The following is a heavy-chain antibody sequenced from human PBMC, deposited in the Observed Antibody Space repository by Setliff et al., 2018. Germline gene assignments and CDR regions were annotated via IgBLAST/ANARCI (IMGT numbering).Heavy chain of an antibody. CDR3: ARDQDDFWSGLYY. CDR1: GASISTTYYY. Sequence: SETLSLTCSVSGASISTTYYYWDWIRQSPEKGLEWIGTIYQNGITYYNPSVKSRVTISVDKSKNQFSLSQRSVTAADTAVYYCARDQDDFWSGLYYWGQGTLVTVSS. V-gene: IGHV4-39*07. J-gene: IGHJ4*02. CDR2: IYQNGIT. D-gene: IGHD3-3*01.